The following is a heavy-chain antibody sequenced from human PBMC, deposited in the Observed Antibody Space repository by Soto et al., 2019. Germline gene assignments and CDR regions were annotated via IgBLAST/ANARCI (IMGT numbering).Heavy chain of an antibody. Sequence: PSETLSLTCTVSGGSISSYYWSWIRQTPGKGLEWIGYVYFSGSTNYNPSLKSRFLITIDTSRNQFSLKLNSVTAAVTAVYYFARSPGYFTISSLDPWGQGTLVTVSS. D-gene: IGHD3-3*01. V-gene: IGHV4-59*08. CDR1: GGSISSYY. J-gene: IGHJ5*02. CDR2: VYFSGST. CDR3: ARSPGYFTISSLDP.